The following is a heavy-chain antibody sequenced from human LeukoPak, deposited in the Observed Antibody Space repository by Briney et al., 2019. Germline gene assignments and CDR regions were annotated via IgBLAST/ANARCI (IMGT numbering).Heavy chain of an antibody. J-gene: IGHJ3*02. CDR3: ARVPRGPDAFDI. Sequence: GGSLRLSCAASGFTFSSYWMSWVRQAPGKGLEWVANIKQDGSEKYYAYSVKGRFTISRDNSKNTLYLQMNSLRAEDTAVYYCARVPRGPDAFDIWGQGTMVTVSS. CDR1: GFTFSSYW. CDR2: IKQDGSEK. V-gene: IGHV3-7*01.